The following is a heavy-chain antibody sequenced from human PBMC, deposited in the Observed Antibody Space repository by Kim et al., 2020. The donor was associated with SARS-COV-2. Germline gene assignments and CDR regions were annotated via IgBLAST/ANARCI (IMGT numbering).Heavy chain of an antibody. V-gene: IGHV4-59*01. CDR2: VHYTGTT. J-gene: IGHJ4*02. D-gene: IGHD3-9*01. CDR1: GDSISGYY. Sequence: SETLSLTCTVSGDSISGYYWSWIRRPPGKGLEWIGYVHYTGTTNYNPSLESRVTISVDTSKNQFSLKLSSVTSADTAVYYCGRREMTGYYDHWGQGTLVTVS. CDR3: GRREMTGYYDH.